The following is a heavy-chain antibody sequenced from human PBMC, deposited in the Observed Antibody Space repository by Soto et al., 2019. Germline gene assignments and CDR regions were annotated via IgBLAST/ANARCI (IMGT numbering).Heavy chain of an antibody. CDR3: AKARGPIVVVIVY. D-gene: IGHD3-22*01. CDR2: ISGSGGST. Sequence: GSLRLSCAASGFTFSSYSMSWVRQAPGKGLEWVSAISGSGGSTYYADSVKGRFTISRDNSKNTLYLQMNSLRAEDTAVYYCAKARGPIVVVIVYWGQGTLVTVSS. J-gene: IGHJ4*02. V-gene: IGHV3-23*01. CDR1: GFTFSSYS.